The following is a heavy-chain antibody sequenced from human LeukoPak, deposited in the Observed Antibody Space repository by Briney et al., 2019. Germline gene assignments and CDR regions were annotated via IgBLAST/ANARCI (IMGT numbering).Heavy chain of an antibody. CDR2: ISSTGTTI. J-gene: IGHJ4*02. Sequence: GGSLRLSCAASGFTFSSYEMNWVRQAPGKGLEWVSYISSTGTTIYYADSVKGRFTISRDNAKNSLYLQMNSLRAEDTAVYYCARDRGYYDSSGYLRPYFDYWGQGTLVTVSS. V-gene: IGHV3-48*03. D-gene: IGHD3-22*01. CDR3: ARDRGYYDSSGYLRPYFDY. CDR1: GFTFSSYE.